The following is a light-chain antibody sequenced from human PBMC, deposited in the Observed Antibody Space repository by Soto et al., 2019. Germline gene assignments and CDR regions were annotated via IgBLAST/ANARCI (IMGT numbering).Light chain of an antibody. V-gene: IGLV2-14*01. J-gene: IGLJ2*01. CDR3: SSYTGSNTPVV. CDR2: DVS. Sequence: QSALTQPACVSGSPGQSITISCTGTSSDVGGYNYVSWYQQQPGKAPNLIIFDVSNRPSGVSNRFSGSKSGNSASLTISGLQAQDEADYYCSSYTGSNTPVVFGGGTKLTVL. CDR1: SSDVGGYNY.